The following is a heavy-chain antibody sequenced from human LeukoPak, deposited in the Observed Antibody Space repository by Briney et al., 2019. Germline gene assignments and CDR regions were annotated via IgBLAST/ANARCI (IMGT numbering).Heavy chain of an antibody. V-gene: IGHV4-30-2*01. CDR1: GGTISSGGYS. D-gene: IGHD3-16*02. CDR3: ARVSLWAAYFDY. J-gene: IGHJ4*02. Sequence: MASQTLSLTCAVSGGTISSGGYSWSWIRQPPGRGLEWIGYIYHSGSTCYNPSLKSRVTISVDRSKNQFSLKLSSVTAADTAVYYCARVSLWAAYFDYWGQGTLVTVSS. CDR2: IYHSGST.